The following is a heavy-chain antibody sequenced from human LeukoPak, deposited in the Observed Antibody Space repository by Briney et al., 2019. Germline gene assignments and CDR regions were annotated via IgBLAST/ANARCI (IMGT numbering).Heavy chain of an antibody. CDR1: GFTFSSYA. V-gene: IGHV3-23*01. Sequence: PGGSLRLSCAASGFTFSSYAMSWVRQAPGKGLEWVSAISGSGGSTYYADSVKGRFTISRDNSKNTLYLQMNSLRAEDTAVYYCARDQYSRQRTPIDYWGQGTLVTVSS. J-gene: IGHJ4*02. CDR3: ARDQYSRQRTPIDY. D-gene: IGHD6-13*01. CDR2: ISGSGGST.